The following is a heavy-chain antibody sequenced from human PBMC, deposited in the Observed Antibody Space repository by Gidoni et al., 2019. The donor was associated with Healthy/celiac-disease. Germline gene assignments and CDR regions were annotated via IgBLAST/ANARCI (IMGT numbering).Heavy chain of an antibody. J-gene: IGHJ4*02. Sequence: QVQLVQSGAEVKKPGASVKVSCKASGYTFTGYYMHWVRQAPGQGLEWMGWINPNSGGTNYAQKFQGRVTMTRDTSISTAYMELSRLRSDDTAVYYCAREGYCSSTSCSAEFDYWGQGTLVTVSS. D-gene: IGHD2-2*01. CDR2: INPNSGGT. CDR3: AREGYCSSTSCSAEFDY. CDR1: GYTFTGYY. V-gene: IGHV1-2*02.